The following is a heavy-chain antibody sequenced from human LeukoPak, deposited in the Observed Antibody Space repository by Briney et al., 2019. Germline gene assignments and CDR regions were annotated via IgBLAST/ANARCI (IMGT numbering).Heavy chain of an antibody. CDR1: GYTFTSYG. J-gene: IGHJ6*02. V-gene: IGHV1-18*01. CDR2: ISAYNGNT. D-gene: IGHD2-2*01. Sequence: ASVKVSCKASGYTFTSYGISWVRQAPGQGLEWMGWISAYNGNTNYAQKLQGRVTMTTDTSTSTAYMELRSLRPDDTAVYYCARAGSTSSNYYYYGMDVWGQGTTVTVSS. CDR3: ARAGSTSSNYYYYGMDV.